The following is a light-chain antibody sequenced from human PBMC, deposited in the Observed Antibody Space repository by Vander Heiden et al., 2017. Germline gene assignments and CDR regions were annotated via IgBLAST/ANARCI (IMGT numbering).Light chain of an antibody. CDR1: SSNIGRNY. CDR3: ATWDDSLSVLEV. V-gene: IGLV1-47*02. J-gene: IGLJ1*01. Sequence: QSVLTQPPSASGTPGQRVTISCSGGSSNIGRNYVYWYQQLPGTAPKLLSYSDNQRSSGVPDRFSGSKSGTSASLAISGLRSEDEADYYGATWDDSLSVLEVFGAGTKVTVL. CDR2: SDN.